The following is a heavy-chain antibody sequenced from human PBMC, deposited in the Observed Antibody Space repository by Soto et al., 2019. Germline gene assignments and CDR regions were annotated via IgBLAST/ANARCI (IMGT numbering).Heavy chain of an antibody. V-gene: IGHV4-59*01. CDR2: IYYSGST. CDR3: ARAGPNYYDSSGYYGPSKRGWFDP. Sequence: SETLSLTCTVSGDSISHSYWNWIRQPPGKGLEWIGYIYYSGSTSYNPSLKSRVTISVDKSKNQFSLNLSSVTAADTAVYYCARAGPNYYDSSGYYGPSKRGWFDPWGQGTLVTVSS. J-gene: IGHJ5*02. CDR1: GDSISHSY. D-gene: IGHD3-22*01.